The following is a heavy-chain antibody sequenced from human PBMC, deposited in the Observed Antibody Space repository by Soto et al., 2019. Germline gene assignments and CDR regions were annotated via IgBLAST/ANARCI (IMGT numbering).Heavy chain of an antibody. V-gene: IGHV4-4*02. Sequence: QVQLQESGPGLVKPSGTLSLTCAVSGGSISSSNWWSWVRQPPGKGLEWIGEIYHSGSTNYNPSLKSRVTISVDKSKNQFSLNLSSVTAADTAVYYCARGQQLVQAAAHYYYYGMDVWGQGTTVTVSS. CDR1: GGSISSSNW. CDR3: ARGQQLVQAAAHYYYYGMDV. J-gene: IGHJ6*02. CDR2: IYHSGST. D-gene: IGHD6-6*01.